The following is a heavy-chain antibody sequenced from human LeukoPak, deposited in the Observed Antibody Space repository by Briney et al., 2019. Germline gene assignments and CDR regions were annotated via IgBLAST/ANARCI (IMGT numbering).Heavy chain of an antibody. Sequence: GGSLRLSCAASGFTFSSYSMNCVRQAPGKGLEWVSSISSSSSYIYYADSVKGRFTISRDNAKNSLYLQMNSLRAEDTAVYYCARVRVPAAITWGLGYWGQGTLVTVSS. CDR1: GFTFSSYS. CDR2: ISSSSSYI. CDR3: ARVRVPAAITWGLGY. J-gene: IGHJ4*02. V-gene: IGHV3-21*01. D-gene: IGHD2-2*01.